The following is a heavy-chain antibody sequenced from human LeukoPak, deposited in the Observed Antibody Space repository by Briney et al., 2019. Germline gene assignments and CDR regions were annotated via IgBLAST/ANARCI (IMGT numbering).Heavy chain of an antibody. D-gene: IGHD3-10*01. CDR2: IGGRGGST. V-gene: IGHV3-23*01. Sequence: GGSLRLSCAASGFRFSDFTMTWVRQAPGKGPEWVSAIGGRGGSTYYADSVKGRFTISRDNSKNTLYLQMNSLRAEDTAVYYCAKSPGRYYYGSALLYYYYGMDVWGQGTTVTVSS. CDR3: AKSPGRYYYGSALLYYYYGMDV. J-gene: IGHJ6*02. CDR1: GFRFSDFT.